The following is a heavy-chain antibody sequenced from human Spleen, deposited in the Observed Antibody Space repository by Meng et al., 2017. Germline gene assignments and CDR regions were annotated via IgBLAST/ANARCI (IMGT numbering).Heavy chain of an antibody. CDR2: ISTDGSIT. Sequence: DVQLVESGGGLVKPGGSLRLSCAASGFTFSKYWMHWVRQAPGKGLVWISRISTDGSITNYADSVKGRFTISRDNAKNTVYLQMNSLRAEDTAVYYCTRLLDRDYWGQGTLVTVSS. D-gene: IGHD3-22*01. V-gene: IGHV3-74*02. CDR3: TRLLDRDY. CDR1: GFTFSKYW. J-gene: IGHJ4*02.